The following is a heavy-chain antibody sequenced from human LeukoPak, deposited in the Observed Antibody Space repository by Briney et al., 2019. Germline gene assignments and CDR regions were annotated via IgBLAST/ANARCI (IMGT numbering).Heavy chain of an antibody. D-gene: IGHD3-22*01. CDR1: GFTFSSYS. J-gene: IGHJ3*02. Sequence: GGSLRLSCAASGFTFSSYSMNWVRQAPGRGLEWVSSISSSSSYIYYADSVKGRFTISRDNAKNSLYLQMNSLRAEDTAVYYCARASRGGTMIVLWAFDIWGQGTMVTVSS. CDR2: ISSSSSYI. CDR3: ARASRGGTMIVLWAFDI. V-gene: IGHV3-21*01.